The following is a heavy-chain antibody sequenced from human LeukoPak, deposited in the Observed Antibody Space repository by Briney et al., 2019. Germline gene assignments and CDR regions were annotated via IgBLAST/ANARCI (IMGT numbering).Heavy chain of an antibody. CDR3: ARVGGGCSYGPPDY. D-gene: IGHD5-18*01. J-gene: IGHJ4*02. CDR1: GFTFDDYG. Sequence: PGGSLRLSCAASGFTFDDYGMSWVRQAPGKGLEWVSGINWNGGSTGYADSVKGRFTISRDNAKNSLYLQMNSLRAEDTALYYCARVGGGCSYGPPDYWGQGTLVTVSS. V-gene: IGHV3-20*04. CDR2: INWNGGST.